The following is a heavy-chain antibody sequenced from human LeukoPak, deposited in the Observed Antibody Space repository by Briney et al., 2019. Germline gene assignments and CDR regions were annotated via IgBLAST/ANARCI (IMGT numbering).Heavy chain of an antibody. CDR2: IRHDGSNK. CDR3: LKAGRFFRDLDC. CDR1: GFTFSSYG. D-gene: IGHD2-21*02. J-gene: IGHJ4*02. Sequence: GGSLRLSCAASGFTFSSYGMHWVRQAPGKGLEWVAFIRHDGSNKYYADSVKGRFTISRDNSKNTLYLQMNSLRAEDTAVYYCLKAGRFFRDLDCLGQGTLVTVST. V-gene: IGHV3-30*02.